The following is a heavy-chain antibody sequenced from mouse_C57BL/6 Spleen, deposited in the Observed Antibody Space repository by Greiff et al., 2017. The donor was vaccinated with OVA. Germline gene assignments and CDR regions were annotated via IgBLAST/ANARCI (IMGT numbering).Heavy chain of an antibody. CDR3: ARFDGYNYAMDY. D-gene: IGHD2-3*01. V-gene: IGHV1-82*01. CDR2: IYPGDGDT. J-gene: IGHJ4*01. Sequence: VQLQQSGPELVKPGASVKISCKASGYAFSSSWMNWVKQRPGKGLEWIGRIYPGDGDTNYNGKFKGKATLTADKSSSTAYMQLSSLTSEDSAVYFCARFDGYNYAMDYRGQGTSVTVSS. CDR1: GYAFSSSW.